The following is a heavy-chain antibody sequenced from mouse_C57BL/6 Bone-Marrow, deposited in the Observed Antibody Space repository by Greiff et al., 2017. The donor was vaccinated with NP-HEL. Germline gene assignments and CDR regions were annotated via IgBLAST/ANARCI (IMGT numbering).Heavy chain of an antibody. CDR1: GYTFTSYG. CDR3: ARNKGLDDGYYDY. CDR2: IYPRSGNT. V-gene: IGHV1-81*01. J-gene: IGHJ2*01. D-gene: IGHD2-3*01. Sequence: QVQLKQSGAELARPGASVKLSCKASGYTFTSYGISWVKQRTGQGLEWIGEIYPRSGNTYYNEKFKGKATLTADKSSSTAYMELRSLTSEDSAVYFCARNKGLDDGYYDYWGQGTTLTVSS.